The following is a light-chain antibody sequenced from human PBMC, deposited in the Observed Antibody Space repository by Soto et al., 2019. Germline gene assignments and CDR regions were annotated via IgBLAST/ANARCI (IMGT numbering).Light chain of an antibody. V-gene: IGKV3-20*01. J-gene: IGKJ2*03. CDR1: QSVTIN. Sequence: EIVMTQSPATLSVSPGERATLSCRASQSVTINLAWYQQKAGQAPRLLIYGASSRATGVPDRFSGSGSGKDFTLTITRLEPEDSAIYYCQQYGRSPHSFGRGTHLEIK. CDR3: QQYGRSPHS. CDR2: GAS.